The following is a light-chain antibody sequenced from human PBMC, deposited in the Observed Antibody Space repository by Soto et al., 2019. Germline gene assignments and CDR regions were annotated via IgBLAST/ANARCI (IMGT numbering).Light chain of an antibody. CDR3: QQYNTYWT. J-gene: IGKJ1*01. CDR2: DAS. Sequence: DIRMTQSPSSLSASVGDRVTITCRASQSITTWLAWYQQKPGKAPKLLIYDASKLESGVPSRFSGRGSGTEFTLTISSLQPDDFATYYCQQYNTYWTFGQGTKVDIK. CDR1: QSITTW. V-gene: IGKV1-5*01.